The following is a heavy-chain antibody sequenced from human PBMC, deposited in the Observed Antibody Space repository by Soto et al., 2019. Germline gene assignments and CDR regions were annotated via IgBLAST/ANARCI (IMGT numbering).Heavy chain of an antibody. V-gene: IGHV3-23*01. CDR2: ISGSGGST. CDR3: AKDRITIFGVVNINWFDP. Sequence: GGSLRLSCAASGFTFSSYAMSWVRQAPGKGLEWVSAISGSGGSTYYADSVKGRFTISRDNSKNTLYLQMNSLRAEDTAVYYCAKDRITIFGVVNINWFDPWGQGTLVTVSS. CDR1: GFTFSSYA. D-gene: IGHD3-3*01. J-gene: IGHJ5*02.